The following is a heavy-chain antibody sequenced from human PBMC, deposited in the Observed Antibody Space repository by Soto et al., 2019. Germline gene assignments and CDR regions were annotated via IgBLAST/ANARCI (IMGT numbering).Heavy chain of an antibody. D-gene: IGHD6-19*01. CDR2: INAGNGNT. J-gene: IGHJ3*02. CDR3: ARVAPRLVTTFDI. CDR1: GYTFTSYA. Sequence: PVNLSCKASGYTFTSYAIHWVSQAPGQRLELMGWINAGNGNTKYSQKFQGRVTITRDTSASTAYMEMSSLISDDTAVYYCARVAPRLVTTFDIWGQGTMVTVSS. V-gene: IGHV1-3*01.